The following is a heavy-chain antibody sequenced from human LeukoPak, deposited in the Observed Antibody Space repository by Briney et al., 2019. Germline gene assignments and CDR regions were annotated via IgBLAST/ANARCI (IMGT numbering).Heavy chain of an antibody. Sequence: GGPLRLSCTASGFTFSNYEFNWVRQPPGKGLEWLSYISSSSRHIYYADSVKGRLTISRDKAKNSLYLQMNSLRAEDTAVYYCARDLVQLWSKDLWGQGTLVTVSS. CDR3: ARDLVQLWSKDL. J-gene: IGHJ5*02. D-gene: IGHD5-18*01. CDR2: ISSSSRHI. CDR1: GFTFSNYE. V-gene: IGHV3-48*03.